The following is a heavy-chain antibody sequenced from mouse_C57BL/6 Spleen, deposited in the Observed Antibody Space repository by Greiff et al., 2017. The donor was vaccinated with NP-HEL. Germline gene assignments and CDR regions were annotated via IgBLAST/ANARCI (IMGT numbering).Heavy chain of an antibody. CDR2: FHPYNDDT. J-gene: IGHJ3*01. CDR3: ARRLYDYDVGFAY. D-gene: IGHD2-4*01. Sequence: VKLLESGAELVKPGASVKMSCKASGYTFTTYPIEWMKQNHGKSLEWIGNFHPYNDDTKYNEKFKGKATLTVEKSSSTVYLELSRLTSDDSAVYYCARRLYDYDVGFAYWGQGTLVTVSA. CDR1: GYTFTTYP. V-gene: IGHV1-47*01.